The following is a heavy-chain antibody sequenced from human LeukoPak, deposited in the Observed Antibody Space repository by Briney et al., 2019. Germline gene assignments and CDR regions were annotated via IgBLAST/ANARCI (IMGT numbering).Heavy chain of an antibody. Sequence: GGSLRLSCAASGFTFSSYAMSWVRQAPGKGLEWVSAISGSGGSTYYADSVKGRFTISRDNSKNTLYLQMNSLRAEDTAVYYCARTDSSGYIVYWGQGTLVTVSS. D-gene: IGHD3-22*01. CDR2: ISGSGGST. CDR3: ARTDSSGYIVY. V-gene: IGHV3-23*01. J-gene: IGHJ4*02. CDR1: GFTFSSYA.